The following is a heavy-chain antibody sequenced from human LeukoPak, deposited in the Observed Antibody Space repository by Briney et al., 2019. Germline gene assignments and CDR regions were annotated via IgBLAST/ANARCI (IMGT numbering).Heavy chain of an antibody. Sequence: KPSETLSLTCSVSGYSISSGYYWGWIRQPPGKGLEWIGSLYHSGSTYHNPSLKSRVTISVDTSKNQFSLKLSSVTAADTAVYYCARQEGSEYSPVYHWGQGTLVTVSS. CDR2: LYHSGST. D-gene: IGHD2-15*01. CDR3: ARQEGSEYSPVYH. J-gene: IGHJ5*02. CDR1: GYSISSGYY. V-gene: IGHV4-38-2*02.